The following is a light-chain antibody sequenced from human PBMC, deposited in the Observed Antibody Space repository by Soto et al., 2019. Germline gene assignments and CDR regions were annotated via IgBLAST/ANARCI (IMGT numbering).Light chain of an antibody. Sequence: DIQMTQSPSTLSASVGDRVTITCRASQSIETWLAWYQQKPGKAPKLLIYDASTLESGVPSRFSGSGSGTEFTLTISSLQPDDFATYYCQQYNSYWTFGQGTKVDIK. V-gene: IGKV1-5*01. J-gene: IGKJ1*01. CDR1: QSIETW. CDR2: DAS. CDR3: QQYNSYWT.